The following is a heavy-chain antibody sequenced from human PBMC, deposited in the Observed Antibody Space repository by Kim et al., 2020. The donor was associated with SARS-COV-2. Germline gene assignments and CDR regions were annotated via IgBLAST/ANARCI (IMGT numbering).Heavy chain of an antibody. Sequence: GKGLELIGYTYYSGSTSYNPSLKSRVTISVDTSKNQFSLTINSVTAADTALYYCARTYGYDSISYYFDLWGQGTLVTVSS. V-gene: IGHV4-31*02. CDR2: TYYSGST. J-gene: IGHJ4*02. CDR3: ARTYGYDSISYYFDL. D-gene: IGHD3-22*01.